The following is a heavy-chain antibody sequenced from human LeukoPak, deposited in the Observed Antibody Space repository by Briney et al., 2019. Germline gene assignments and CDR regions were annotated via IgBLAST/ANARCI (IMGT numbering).Heavy chain of an antibody. CDR3: ARDPVGGPGVAGTWYFDC. V-gene: IGHV3-30-3*01. J-gene: IGHJ4*02. D-gene: IGHD6-19*01. CDR1: GFTFSSYA. CDR2: ISYDGGKK. Sequence: GRSLRLSCAASGFTFSSYAIHWVRQAPGKGLEWVAVISYDGGKKYYADTVKGRFTISRDNSKNMLYLQMSSLRPEDTADYYCARDPVGGPGVAGTWYFDCWGRGTLVTVSS.